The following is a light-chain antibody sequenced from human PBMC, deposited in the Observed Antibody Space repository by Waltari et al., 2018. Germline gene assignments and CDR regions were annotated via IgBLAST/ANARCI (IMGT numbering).Light chain of an antibody. V-gene: IGKV2-28*01. CDR2: LGS. CDR3: MQALHTPNLT. CDR1: QSLLHSNGYNY. J-gene: IGKJ4*01. Sequence: DIVMTQSPLSLPVTPGEPASISCRSSQSLLHSNGYNYLDWYLQKPGQSPQLLIYLGSNRASGVPDRCSGSGSGTGCTLKVSSVEAEDVGVYYCMQALHTPNLTFGGGTKVEIK.